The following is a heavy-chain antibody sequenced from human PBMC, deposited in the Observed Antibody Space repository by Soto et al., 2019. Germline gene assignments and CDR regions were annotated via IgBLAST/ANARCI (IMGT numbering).Heavy chain of an antibody. Sequence: GGSLRLSCAGSGFNFGYYWMSWVRQAPGKGLEWVANIRQDEKEKYYVDSVKGRFTISRDNAKNSLFLQMNGLRVEDTAIYYCARELSGPARLDYWGQGTLVTVSS. CDR2: IRQDEKEK. D-gene: IGHD2-15*01. CDR1: GFNFGYYW. J-gene: IGHJ4*02. V-gene: IGHV3-7*01. CDR3: ARELSGPARLDY.